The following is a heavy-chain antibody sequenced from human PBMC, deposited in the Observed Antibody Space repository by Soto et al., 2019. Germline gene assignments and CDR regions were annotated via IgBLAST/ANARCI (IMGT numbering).Heavy chain of an antibody. CDR1: GGSFSGYY. Sequence: SETLSLTCAVYGGSFSGYYWSWIRQPPGKGLEWIGEINHSGSTNYNPSLMSRVTISVDTSKKQISLKLTSVTAADTAVYYCAGETSDYDFLAAPTTFDFWGQGTMVTVSS. CDR2: INHSGST. D-gene: IGHD3-9*01. CDR3: AGETSDYDFLAAPTTFDF. J-gene: IGHJ3*01. V-gene: IGHV4-34*01.